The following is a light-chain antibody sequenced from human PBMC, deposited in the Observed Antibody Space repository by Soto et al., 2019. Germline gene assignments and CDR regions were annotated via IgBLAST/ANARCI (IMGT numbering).Light chain of an antibody. CDR1: QSVIGAY. V-gene: IGKV3-20*01. CDR2: AAS. J-gene: IGKJ1*01. CDR3: QDYGGSRT. Sequence: EVVLTQSPDTLSLSPGERATLSCRASQSVIGAYLAWYQQKPGQAPGLLIYAASSRAPGIPDRFSGSGSGTDFTLTITGLEPDDFAVYYCQDYGGSRTFGQGTKVEIK.